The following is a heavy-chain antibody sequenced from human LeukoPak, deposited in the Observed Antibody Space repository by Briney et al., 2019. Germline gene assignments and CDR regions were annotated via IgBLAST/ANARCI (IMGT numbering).Heavy chain of an antibody. J-gene: IGHJ6*03. V-gene: IGHV3-23*01. CDR1: GFTFNDYA. Sequence: GGSLRLSCVISGFTFNDYAMSWVRQAPGKGLEWVSAITNNGKNTYYADSVKGRFTIYIDNSNNTLYLQVNSLRVEDTAVYYCAKGGRWVYAVYYMDVWGKGTTVAVSS. D-gene: IGHD2-8*01. CDR3: AKGGRWVYAVYYMDV. CDR2: ITNNGKNT.